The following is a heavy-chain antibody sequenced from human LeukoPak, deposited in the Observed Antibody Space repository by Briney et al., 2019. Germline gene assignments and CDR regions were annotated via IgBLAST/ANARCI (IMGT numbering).Heavy chain of an antibody. D-gene: IGHD1-26*01. J-gene: IGHJ5*02. CDR3: ARGLWRGTAQFDP. Sequence: PSETLSLTCAVYGGSFSGYYWSWIRQPPGKGLEWIGEINHSGSTNYNPSLKSRVTISVDTSKNQFSLKLSSVTAADTAVYYCARGLWRGTAQFDPWSQATLLTVPS. CDR1: GGSFSGYY. V-gene: IGHV4-34*01. CDR2: INHSGST.